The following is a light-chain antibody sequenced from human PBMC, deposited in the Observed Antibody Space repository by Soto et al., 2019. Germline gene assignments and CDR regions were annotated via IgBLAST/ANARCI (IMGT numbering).Light chain of an antibody. CDR2: GAS. CDR1: QSVSNNY. V-gene: IGKV3-20*01. CDR3: QQYGSSGT. Sequence: EIVWTQSPGTLSLSAGERATLACRASQSVSNNYLAWYQQQPGQAPRLLIYGASNRATGIPDRLSGSGSGTDFTLTISRLEPEDFAVYYCQQYGSSGTFGQGTKVYIK. J-gene: IGKJ1*01.